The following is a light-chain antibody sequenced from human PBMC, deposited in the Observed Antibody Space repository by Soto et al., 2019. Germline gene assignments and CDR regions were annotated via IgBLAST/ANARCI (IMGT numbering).Light chain of an antibody. J-gene: IGLJ2*01. V-gene: IGLV2-11*01. Sequence: QSALTQPRSVSGSPGQSVTISCTGISSDVGSYNYVSWYQQHPGKAPKLMLFDVSKRPSGVPDRFSGSKSGNTASLAISGLQAEDEADYYCCSYAGSSTLFGGGTKVTV. CDR2: DVS. CDR1: SSDVGSYNY. CDR3: CSYAGSSTL.